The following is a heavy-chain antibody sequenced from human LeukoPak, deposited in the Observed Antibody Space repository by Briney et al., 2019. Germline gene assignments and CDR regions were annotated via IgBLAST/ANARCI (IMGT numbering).Heavy chain of an antibody. J-gene: IGHJ3*02. CDR3: GGSYLLGAFDI. D-gene: IGHD1-26*01. Sequence: GGSLRLSCAASGFTFSSYGMHWVRQAPGKGLEWVAVIWYDGSNKYYADSVKGRFTISRDNSKNTLYLQMNSLRAEDTAVYYCGGSYLLGAFDIWGQGTMVTVSS. V-gene: IGHV3-33*01. CDR1: GFTFSSYG. CDR2: IWYDGSNK.